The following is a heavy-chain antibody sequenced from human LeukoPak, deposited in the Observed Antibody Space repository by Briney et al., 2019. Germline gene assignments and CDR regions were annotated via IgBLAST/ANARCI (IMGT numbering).Heavy chain of an antibody. CDR3: AGILLWFGELLSDY. Sequence: GGSLRLSCAASGFTFSSYSMNWVRQAPGKGLEWVSSISSSSSYIYYADSVKGRFTISRDNAKNSLYLQMNSLRAEDTAVYYCAGILLWFGELLSDYWGQGTLVTVSS. CDR1: GFTFSSYS. V-gene: IGHV3-21*01. CDR2: ISSSSSYI. D-gene: IGHD3-10*01. J-gene: IGHJ4*02.